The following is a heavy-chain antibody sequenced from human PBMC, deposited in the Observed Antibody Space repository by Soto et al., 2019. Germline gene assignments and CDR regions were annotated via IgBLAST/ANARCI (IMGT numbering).Heavy chain of an antibody. CDR1: GLTFSSNW. J-gene: IGHJ5*02. V-gene: IGHV3-7*04. CDR2: IKQDGNEK. CDR3: ARVVGAPNWFDP. D-gene: IGHD1-26*01. Sequence: PGGSLGLSCAASGLTFSSNWMSWVRQAPGRGLECVANIKQDGNEKYYVDSVKGRFTISRDNAKNSLYLQMNSLRAEDTAVYYCARVVGAPNWFDPWGQGTLVTVSS.